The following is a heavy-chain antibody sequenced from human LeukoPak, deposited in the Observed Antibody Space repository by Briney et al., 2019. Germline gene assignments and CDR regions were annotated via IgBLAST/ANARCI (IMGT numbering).Heavy chain of an antibody. V-gene: IGHV1-46*01. CDR1: GYTFTSYY. D-gene: IGHD2-15*01. J-gene: IGHJ4*02. CDR2: INPSGGST. Sequence: ASVKVSCKASGYTFTSYYMHWVRQAPGQGLEWMGIINPSGGSTSYAQKFQGRVTMTRDTSTSTVYMELSSLRSEDTAVYHCARAQGKYCSGGSCYSIRINFDYWGQGTLVTVSS. CDR3: ARAQGKYCSGGSCYSIRINFDY.